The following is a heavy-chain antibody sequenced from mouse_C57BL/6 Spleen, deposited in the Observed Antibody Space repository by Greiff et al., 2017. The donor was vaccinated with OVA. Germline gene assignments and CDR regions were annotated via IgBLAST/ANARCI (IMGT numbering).Heavy chain of an antibody. CDR3: AREGEYLLRYMDY. CDR1: GYTFTSYW. Sequence: QVQLQQPGAELVRPGTSVKLSCKASGYTFTSYWMHWVKQRPGQGLEWIGVIDPSDSYTNYNQKFKGKATLTVDTSSSTAYMQRSSLTAEDSAVYDCAREGEYLLRYMDYWGQGTSVTVSS. J-gene: IGHJ4*01. V-gene: IGHV1-59*01. CDR2: IDPSDSYT. D-gene: IGHD1-1*01.